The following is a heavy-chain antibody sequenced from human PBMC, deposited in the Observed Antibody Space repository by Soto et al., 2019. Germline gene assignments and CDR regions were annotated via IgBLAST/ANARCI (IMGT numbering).Heavy chain of an antibody. Sequence: ASVKVSCKASGYTFTSYGISWVRQAPGQGLEWMGWISAYNGNTNYAQKLQGRVTMTTDTSTSTAYMVLRSLRSDDTAVYYCASSSGYPTPSLVALVWGQGTLVTVSS. CDR1: GYTFTSYG. J-gene: IGHJ4*02. D-gene: IGHD5-12*01. CDR2: ISAYNGNT. V-gene: IGHV1-18*01. CDR3: ASSSGYPTPSLVALV.